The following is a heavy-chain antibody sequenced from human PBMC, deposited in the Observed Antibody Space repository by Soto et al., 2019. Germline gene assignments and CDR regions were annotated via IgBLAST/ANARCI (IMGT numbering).Heavy chain of an antibody. V-gene: IGHV3-23*01. D-gene: IGHD3-22*01. CDR1: GFTFSSYA. Sequence: GGSLRLSCAASGFTFSSYAMSWVRQAPGKGLEWVSAISGSGGSTYYADSVKGPFNISRDNSKNTLYLQMNSLRAEDTDVYYCAKDSFPNYYDSSGYYSGGTWFDPWGQGTLVTVSS. CDR2: ISGSGGST. CDR3: AKDSFPNYYDSSGYYSGGTWFDP. J-gene: IGHJ5*02.